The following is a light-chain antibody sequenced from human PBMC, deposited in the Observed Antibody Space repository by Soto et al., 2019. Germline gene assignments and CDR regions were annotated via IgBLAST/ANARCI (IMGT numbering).Light chain of an antibody. Sequence: DIQMTQSPSTLSTSVGERVTITCRASQSISNRVAWYQQKPGKAPKLLIYDASTLESGVPSRFSGSGSGTEFTLTVSGLQPDDFATYYCQQYNNIRTFGQGTKV. J-gene: IGKJ1*01. CDR1: QSISNR. CDR3: QQYNNIRT. V-gene: IGKV1-5*01. CDR2: DAS.